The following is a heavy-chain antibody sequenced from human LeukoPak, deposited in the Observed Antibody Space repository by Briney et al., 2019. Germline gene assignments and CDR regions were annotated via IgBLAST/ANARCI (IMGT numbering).Heavy chain of an antibody. CDR3: AKDLGEWLAPIDY. J-gene: IGHJ4*02. Sequence: GGSLRLSCAASGFTFSSYAMSWVRQAPGKGLEWVSAISGSGVSTYYADSVKGRFTISRDNSKNTLYLQMNSLRAEDTAVYYCAKDLGEWLAPIDYWGQGTLVTVSS. V-gene: IGHV3-23*01. CDR2: ISGSGVST. CDR1: GFTFSSYA. D-gene: IGHD5-24*01.